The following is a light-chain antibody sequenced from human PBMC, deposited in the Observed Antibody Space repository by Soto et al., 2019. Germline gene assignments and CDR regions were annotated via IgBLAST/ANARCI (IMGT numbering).Light chain of an antibody. Sequence: QSVLTQPPSVSGAPGQRVAISCTGSSSNIGAEYDVHWYQQLPGTAPKRLIYGDNNRPSGVPDRFSGSKSGTSASLAITGLQPEDEADYYCQSYDSSLTTFVFETGTKLTVL. CDR3: QSYDSSLTTFV. J-gene: IGLJ1*01. CDR1: SSNIGAEYD. V-gene: IGLV1-40*01. CDR2: GDN.